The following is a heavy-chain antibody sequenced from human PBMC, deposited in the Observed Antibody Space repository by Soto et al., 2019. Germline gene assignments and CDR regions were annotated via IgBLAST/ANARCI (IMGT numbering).Heavy chain of an antibody. CDR1: GGTFSSYA. CDR3: ARDWAYGGNSEYYYYGMDV. V-gene: IGHV1-69*13. J-gene: IGHJ6*02. D-gene: IGHD4-17*01. CDR2: IIPIFGTA. Sequence: SVKVSCKAPGGTFSSYAISWVRQAPGQGLEWMGGIIPIFGTANYVQKFQGRVTITADESTSTAYMELSSLRSEDTAVYYCARDWAYGGNSEYYYYGMDVWGQGTTVTVSS.